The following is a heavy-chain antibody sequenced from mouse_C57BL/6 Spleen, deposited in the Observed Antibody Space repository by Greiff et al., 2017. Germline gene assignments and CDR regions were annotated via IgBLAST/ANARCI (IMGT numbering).Heavy chain of an antibody. D-gene: IGHD1-1*01. Sequence: EVQLQQSGAELVRPGASVKLSCTASGFNIKDDYMHWVKQRPEQGLEWIGWIDPENGDTEYASKFQGKATITADTSSNTAYLQLSSLTSEDTAVYYCTRITTVVHFDDWGHGTTLTVSS. CDR1: GFNIKDDY. CDR3: TRITTVVHFDD. V-gene: IGHV14-4*01. CDR2: IDPENGDT. J-gene: IGHJ2*01.